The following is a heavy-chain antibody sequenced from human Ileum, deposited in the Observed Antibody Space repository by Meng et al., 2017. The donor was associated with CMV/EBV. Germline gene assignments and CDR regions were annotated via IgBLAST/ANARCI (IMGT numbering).Heavy chain of an antibody. CDR1: GYTFTSYD. J-gene: IGHJ5*02. CDR2: ISAYNGNT. V-gene: IGHV1-18*01. CDR3: ARSGGYSSGGSCPDA. Sequence: QVQQVQLAAVGTKPGASVKVSCKASGYTFTSYDISWVRQAPGQGLEWLGWISAYNGNTNYAQKLQGRVTMTTATSTTTAYMELRSLRSDDTAVYYCARSGGYSSGGSCPDAWGQGTLVTVSS. D-gene: IGHD2-15*01.